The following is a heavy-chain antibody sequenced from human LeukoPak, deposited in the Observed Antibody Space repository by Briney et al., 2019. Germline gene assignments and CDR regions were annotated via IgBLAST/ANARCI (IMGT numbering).Heavy chain of an antibody. V-gene: IGHV4-59*01. Sequence: PSETLSLTCTVSGGSINSYYWSWIRQPPGKGLEWIGYIYYSGSTNYNPPLKSRVTISVDTSKNQFSLKLSSVTAADTAVYYCAREINLTWFDPWGQGTLVTVSS. CDR2: IYYSGST. CDR1: GGSINSYY. J-gene: IGHJ5*02. D-gene: IGHD4/OR15-4a*01. CDR3: AREINLTWFDP.